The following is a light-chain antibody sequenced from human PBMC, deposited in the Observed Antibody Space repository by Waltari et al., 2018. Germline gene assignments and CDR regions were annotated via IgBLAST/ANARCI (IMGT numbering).Light chain of an antibody. CDR1: QDIINY. V-gene: IGKV1-33*01. CDR2: DAS. CDR3: QQYDFLPLT. Sequence: DIQMTQSPSSLSASVGDRVTITCQASQDIINYLNWYQLKPGKAPKLLIYDASNLETGAPSRFRGGGSGTDFTFTISSLQPEDFATYHCQQYDFLPLTFGGGTKVEIK. J-gene: IGKJ4*01.